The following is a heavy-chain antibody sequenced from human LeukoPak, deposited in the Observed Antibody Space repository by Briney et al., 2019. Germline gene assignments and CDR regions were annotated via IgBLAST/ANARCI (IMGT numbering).Heavy chain of an antibody. Sequence: GRSLRLSCAASGLTFSSYGMHWVRQAPGKGLEWVAVISYDGSNKYYADSVKGRFTISRDNSKNTLYLQMNSLRAEDTAVYYCAKDPGDIVLVPGPYGMDVWGQGTTVTVSS. CDR3: AKDPGDIVLVPGPYGMDV. CDR2: ISYDGSNK. V-gene: IGHV3-30*18. D-gene: IGHD2-2*01. J-gene: IGHJ6*02. CDR1: GLTFSSYG.